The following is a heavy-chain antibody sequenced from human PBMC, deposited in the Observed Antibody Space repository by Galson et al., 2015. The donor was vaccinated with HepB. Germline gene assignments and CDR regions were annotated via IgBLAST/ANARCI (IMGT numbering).Heavy chain of an antibody. CDR1: GYTFTSYY. CDR2: INPSGGST. D-gene: IGHD2-15*01. Sequence: SVKVSCKASGYTFTSYYMHWVRQAPGQGLEWMGIINPSGGSTSYAQKFQGRVTMTRDTSTSTVYMELSSLRSEDTAVYYCAREGGGWDPEWAFDIWGQGTMVTVSS. V-gene: IGHV1-46*01. CDR3: AREGGGWDPEWAFDI. J-gene: IGHJ3*02.